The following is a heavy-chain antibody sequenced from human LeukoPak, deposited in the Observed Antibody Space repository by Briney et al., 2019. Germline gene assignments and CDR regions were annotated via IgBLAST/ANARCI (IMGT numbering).Heavy chain of an antibody. CDR1: GGSISSSN. CDR2: ISSSSSYI. V-gene: IGHV3-21*01. J-gene: IGHJ4*02. CDR3: AREVTSDY. Sequence: PSETLSLTCAVSGGSISSSNWWSWVRQAPGKGLEWVSSISSSSSYIYYADSVKGRFTISRDNAKNSLYLQMNSLRAEDTAVYYCAREVTSDYWGQGTLVTVSS. D-gene: IGHD3-10*01.